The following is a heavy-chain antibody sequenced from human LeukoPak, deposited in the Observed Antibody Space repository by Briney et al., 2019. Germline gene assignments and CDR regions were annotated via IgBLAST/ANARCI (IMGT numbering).Heavy chain of an antibody. CDR2: IHYTGST. D-gene: IGHD6-13*01. CDR3: AREEASAGDY. CDR1: GGSITSSSHF. Sequence: PSETLSLTCTVSGGSITSSSHFWAWIRQPPGKGLEWIASIHYTGSTFYSPSLQNRVTISVDTSKNQFSLNLRSVTATDTAVYYCAREEASAGDYWGQGTLVTVSS. J-gene: IGHJ4*02. V-gene: IGHV4-39*01.